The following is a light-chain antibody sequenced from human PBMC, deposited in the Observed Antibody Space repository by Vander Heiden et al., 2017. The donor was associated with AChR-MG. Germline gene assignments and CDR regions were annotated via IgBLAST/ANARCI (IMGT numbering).Light chain of an antibody. CDR1: QSVSSNY. Sequence: EIVLTQSPGNLSLSPGERATLSCGASQSVSSNYLAWYQQKPGLAPRLLIYDASSRATGIPDRFSGSGSGTDVALTISRLEPEDFAVYYCQQDGSSPRTFGQGTKVEIK. CDR2: DAS. V-gene: IGKV3D-20*01. CDR3: QQDGSSPRT. J-gene: IGKJ1*01.